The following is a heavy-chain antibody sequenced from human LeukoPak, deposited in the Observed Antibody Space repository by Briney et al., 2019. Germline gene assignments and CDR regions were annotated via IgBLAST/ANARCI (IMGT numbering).Heavy chain of an antibody. V-gene: IGHV1-2*02. J-gene: IGHJ4*01. CDR3: ARDSEYCGGSSCKNGAFDS. CDR1: GYTFTDHY. D-gene: IGHD2-15*01. Sequence: ASVKVSCKASGYTFTDHYIHWVRQAPGQGLEWMGWINPNSGGSGWASKLQGRVTMTRDTSISTAYMELARLTSDDTAIYYCARDSEYCGGSSCKNGAFDSWGQGTLVTVSS. CDR2: INPNSGGS.